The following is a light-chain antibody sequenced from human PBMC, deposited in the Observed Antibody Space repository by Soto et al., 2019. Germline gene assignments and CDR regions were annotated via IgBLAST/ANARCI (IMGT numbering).Light chain of an antibody. V-gene: IGKV3-15*01. CDR3: QQYNNWPSWT. J-gene: IGKJ1*01. CDR2: DAS. CDR1: QSVSSN. Sequence: VLTQSPGTLSLSPGERATLSCRASQSVSSNLAWYQQKPGQAPRLLIYDASTRATGIPARFSGSGSGTEFTLTISSLQSEDFAVYYCQQYNNWPSWTFGQGTKVDIK.